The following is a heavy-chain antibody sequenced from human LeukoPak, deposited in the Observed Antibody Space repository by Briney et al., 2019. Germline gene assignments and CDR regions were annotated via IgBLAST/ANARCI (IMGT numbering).Heavy chain of an antibody. Sequence: SVKVSCKASGGTFSSYAISWVRQAPGQGLEWMGGIIPIFGAANYAQKFQGRVTITADESTSTAYMELSSLRSEDTAVYYCARDRGDTAPYDYWGQGTLVTVSS. CDR3: ARDRGDTAPYDY. CDR1: GGTFSSYA. V-gene: IGHV1-69*01. D-gene: IGHD5-18*01. CDR2: IIPIFGAA. J-gene: IGHJ4*02.